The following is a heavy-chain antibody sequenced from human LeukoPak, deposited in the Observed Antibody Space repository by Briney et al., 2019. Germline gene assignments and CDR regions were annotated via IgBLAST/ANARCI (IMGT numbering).Heavy chain of an antibody. Sequence: GGSLRLSCAASGFTFSNYAMHWVRQPPGKGLEWVAVVFYDGSIQYYADSVKGRFTISRDNTKNTLYLQMNSLRAEDTAVYYCAKDRHAPGRYCSSTSCFPFDSWGQGTLVTVSS. CDR1: GFTFSNYA. J-gene: IGHJ5*01. V-gene: IGHV3-30*04. CDR3: AKDRHAPGRYCSSTSCFPFDS. CDR2: VFYDGSIQ. D-gene: IGHD2-2*01.